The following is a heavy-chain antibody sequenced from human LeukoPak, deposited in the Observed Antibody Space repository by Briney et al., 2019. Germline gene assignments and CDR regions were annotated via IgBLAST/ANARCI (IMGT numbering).Heavy chain of an antibody. CDR3: AREAPVVVPAAIVDYYYYGMDV. V-gene: IGHV4-4*07. D-gene: IGHD2-2*01. Sequence: SETLSLTCTVSGGSISSYYWSWIRQPAGKGLEWIGRIYTSGSTNYNPSLKSRVTMSVDTSKNQFSLKLSSVTAADTAVYYCAREAPVVVPAAIVDYYYYGMDVWGQGTTVTVSS. J-gene: IGHJ6*02. CDR1: GGSISSYY. CDR2: IYTSGST.